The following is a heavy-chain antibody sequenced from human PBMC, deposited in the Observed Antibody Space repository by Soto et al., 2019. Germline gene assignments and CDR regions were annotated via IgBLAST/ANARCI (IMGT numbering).Heavy chain of an antibody. Sequence: GASVKVSCKVSGYTLTELSMHWVRQAPGKGLEWMGGFDPEDGETIYAQKFQGRVTMTEDTSTDTAYMELSSLRSEDTAVYYCATGFLNPDAFDIWGQGTMVTVSS. CDR3: ATGFLNPDAFDI. J-gene: IGHJ3*02. CDR1: GYTLTELS. V-gene: IGHV1-24*01. CDR2: FDPEDGET.